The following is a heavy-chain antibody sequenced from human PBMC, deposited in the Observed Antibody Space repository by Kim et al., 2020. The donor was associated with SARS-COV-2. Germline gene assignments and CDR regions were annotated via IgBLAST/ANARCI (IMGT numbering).Heavy chain of an antibody. Sequence: GGSLRLSCAASGFAFSDYYMSWIRQAPGKGLEWISYISGGTGYTNYADSVKGRFTISRDTAKNSLYLQMNTLRAEDTAVYYCARGGRVPYCGYGYWGQGTLVTVSS. CDR1: GFAFSDYY. V-gene: IGHV3-11*05. D-gene: IGHD5-12*01. J-gene: IGHJ4*02. CDR2: ISGGTGYT. CDR3: ARGGRVPYCGYGY.